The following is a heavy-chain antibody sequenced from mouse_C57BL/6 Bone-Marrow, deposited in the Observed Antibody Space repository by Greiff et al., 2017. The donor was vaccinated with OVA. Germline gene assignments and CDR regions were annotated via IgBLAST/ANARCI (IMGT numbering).Heavy chain of an antibody. CDR1: GYTFTSYW. CDR2: IDPSDSYT. J-gene: IGHJ2*01. Sequence: QVQLQQPGAELVKPGASVKLSCKASGYTFTSYWMQWVKQRPGQGLEWIGEIDPSDSYTNYNQKFKGKATLTVDTSSSTAYMQLSSLTSEDSAVYYCARNFWYFDYWGQGTTLTVSS. V-gene: IGHV1-50*01. CDR3: ARNFWYFDY.